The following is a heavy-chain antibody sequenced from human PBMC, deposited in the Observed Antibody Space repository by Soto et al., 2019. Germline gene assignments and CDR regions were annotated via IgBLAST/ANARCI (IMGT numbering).Heavy chain of an antibody. CDR3: ARRGSEVDV. V-gene: IGHV3-7*01. CDR1: GFTFSNYW. D-gene: IGHD6-19*01. J-gene: IGHJ6*02. CDR2: IKEAGSEK. Sequence: EVQLVESGGGLVQPGGSLRLSCAFAGFTFSNYWMTWVRQAPGKGLEWVANIKEAGSEKHYVDSLKGRFTIARDNAENSLYLQMNSLRAEETAVYYCARRGSEVDVWGQGNRVSVSS.